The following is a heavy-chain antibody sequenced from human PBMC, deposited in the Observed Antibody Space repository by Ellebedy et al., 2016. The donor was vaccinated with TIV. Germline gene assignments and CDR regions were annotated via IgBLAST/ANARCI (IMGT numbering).Heavy chain of an antibody. V-gene: IGHV4-39*07. Sequence: SETLSLTCTVSGGSISSSSYYWVWLRQPPGKGLEWIGSINFSGRTYYNPSLKSRLTISIDTSRDQFSLKVNSVTAADTAVYYCAREVRFTYGYFDSWGQGTLVSVSS. CDR1: GGSISSSSYY. CDR3: AREVRFTYGYFDS. J-gene: IGHJ4*02. D-gene: IGHD2-8*01. CDR2: INFSGRT.